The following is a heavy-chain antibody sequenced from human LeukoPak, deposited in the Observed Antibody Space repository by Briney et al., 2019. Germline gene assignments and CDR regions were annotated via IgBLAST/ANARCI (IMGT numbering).Heavy chain of an antibody. D-gene: IGHD5-12*01. CDR2: IYYSGST. Sequence: KSSETLSLTCTVSGVSISGSSYYWGWIRQPPGKGLEWIGSIYYSGSTYYNPSLKSRAAISADTPKNQFSLKLSSTTAVDTAVYYCARAPVATPSEFDYWGQGTLVTVSS. V-gene: IGHV4-39*07. J-gene: IGHJ4*02. CDR1: GVSISGSSYY. CDR3: ARAPVATPSEFDY.